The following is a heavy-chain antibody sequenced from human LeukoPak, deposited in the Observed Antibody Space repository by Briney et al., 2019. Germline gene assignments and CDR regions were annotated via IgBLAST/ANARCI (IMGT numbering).Heavy chain of an antibody. CDR1: GGSISSFF. J-gene: IGHJ4*02. CDR3: ARDLELERNRWNYFES. CDR2: MHYSGDS. V-gene: IGHV4-59*01. Sequence: SETLSLTCTVSGGSISSFFWSWNRQPPGKGLEWIGSMHYSGDSKYNPSLKSRVSLSIDTSKQQFSLRLSSVTAADTAVYYCARDLELERNRWNYFESWGQGTLVTVSS. D-gene: IGHD1-1*01.